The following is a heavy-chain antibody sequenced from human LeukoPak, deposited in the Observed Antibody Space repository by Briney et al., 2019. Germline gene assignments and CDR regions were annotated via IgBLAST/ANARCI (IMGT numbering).Heavy chain of an antibody. V-gene: IGHV3-21*01. CDR1: GFTFSSYS. J-gene: IGHJ6*03. D-gene: IGHD3-3*01. Sequence: GGSLRLSCAASGFTFSSYSMNWVRRAPGKGLEWVSSISSSSSYIYYADSVKGRFTISRDNAKNSLYLQMNSLRAEDTAVYYCARTEVFGVVNYYYMDVWGKGTTVTVSS. CDR3: ARTEVFGVVNYYYMDV. CDR2: ISSSSSYI.